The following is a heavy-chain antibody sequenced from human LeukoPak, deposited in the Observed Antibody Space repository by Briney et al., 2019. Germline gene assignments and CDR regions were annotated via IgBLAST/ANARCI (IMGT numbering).Heavy chain of an antibody. CDR1: GFTFDDYA. CDR3: TRLGGCSYEYNRFDP. CDR2: ISWNSGSI. Sequence: PGRSLRLSCAASGFTFDDYAMHWVRQAPGKGLEWVSGISWNSGSIGYADSVKGRFTISRDNAKNSLYLQMNSLRAEDTALYYCTRLGGCSYEYNRFDPWGQGTLVTVSS. D-gene: IGHD5-18*01. V-gene: IGHV3-9*01. J-gene: IGHJ5*02.